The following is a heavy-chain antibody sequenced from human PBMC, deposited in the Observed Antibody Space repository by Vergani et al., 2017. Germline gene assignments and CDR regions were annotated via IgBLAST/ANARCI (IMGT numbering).Heavy chain of an antibody. J-gene: IGHJ6*03. CDR1: GFPFSDYG. V-gene: IGHV3-30*03. CDR2: ISYDGNKK. D-gene: IGHD1-1*01. Sequence: QVQLVESGGGEVQPGKSLRLSCSAAGFPFSDYGVHWVRQAPGKGLEWVSVISYDGNKKNYADSVKGRFTISRDNSKNTLYLEMNALRAEDTAVYYCARDFLTRVTTLDYYYMGVWGKGTTVIVSS. CDR3: ARDFLTRVTTLDYYYMGV.